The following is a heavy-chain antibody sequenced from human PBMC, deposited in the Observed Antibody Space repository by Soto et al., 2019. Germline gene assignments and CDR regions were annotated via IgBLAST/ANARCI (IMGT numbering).Heavy chain of an antibody. J-gene: IGHJ4*02. D-gene: IGHD6-25*01. V-gene: IGHV4-59*01. Sequence: PSETLSLTCTVSGVSISSYFWSWIRQPPGKGLEWIGYIFYSGSTNYNPSLKSRVTMSLDTSKNQFSLKLVSVTPADTAVYYCAREGISGPYYFDFWGQGTPVTVSS. CDR3: AREGISGPYYFDF. CDR2: IFYSGST. CDR1: GVSISSYF.